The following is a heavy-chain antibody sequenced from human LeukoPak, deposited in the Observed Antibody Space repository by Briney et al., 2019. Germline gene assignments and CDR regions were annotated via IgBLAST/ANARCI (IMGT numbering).Heavy chain of an antibody. Sequence: ASVKVSCKASGYTFTGCYMHWVRQAPGQGLEWMGWINPNSGGTNYAQKFQGRVTMTRDTSISTAYMELSRLTSDDTAVYYCARDSIAAAGTLDYWGQGTLVTVSS. D-gene: IGHD6-13*01. CDR3: ARDSIAAAGTLDY. J-gene: IGHJ4*02. CDR1: GYTFTGCY. CDR2: INPNSGGT. V-gene: IGHV1-2*02.